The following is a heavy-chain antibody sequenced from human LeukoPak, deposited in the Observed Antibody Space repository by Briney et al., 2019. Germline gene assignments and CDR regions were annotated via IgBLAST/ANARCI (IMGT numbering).Heavy chain of an antibody. CDR1: GGSFSGYY. CDR2: INHSGST. V-gene: IGHV4-34*01. D-gene: IGHD1-26*01. CDR3: ARGLGGSYSDY. Sequence: SETLSLTCAVYGGSFSGYYWSWIRQPPGKGLEWIGEINHSGSTNYNPSLKSRVTISVDTSKNQFSLKLSSVTAADTAVYYCARGLGGSYSDYWGQGALVTVSS. J-gene: IGHJ4*02.